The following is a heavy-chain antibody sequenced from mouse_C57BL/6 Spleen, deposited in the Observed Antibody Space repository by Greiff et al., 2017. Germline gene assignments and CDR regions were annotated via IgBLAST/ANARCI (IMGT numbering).Heavy chain of an antibody. J-gene: IGHJ4*01. Sequence: QVQLQQPGTELVKPGASVKLSCKASGYTFTSYWMHWVQQRPGQGLEWIGNINPSNGSTNYNEKFKSKATLTVDNSSSTAYMQLSSLTYEDSAVYYCARGGYYDYDLYAMDYWGQGTSVTVSS. CDR1: GYTFTSYW. CDR3: ARGGYYDYDLYAMDY. V-gene: IGHV1-53*01. CDR2: INPSNGST. D-gene: IGHD2-4*01.